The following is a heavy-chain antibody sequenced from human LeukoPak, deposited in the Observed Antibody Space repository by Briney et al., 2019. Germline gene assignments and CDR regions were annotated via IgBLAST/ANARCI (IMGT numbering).Heavy chain of an antibody. CDR1: GGSIGSSNW. J-gene: IGHJ6*04. D-gene: IGHD2-2*01. CDR2: IYHSGST. V-gene: IGHV4-4*02. Sequence: SETLSLTCAVSGGSIGSSNWWSWVRQPPGKGLEWIGEIYHSGSTNYNPSLKSRVTISVDKSKNQFSLKLSSVTAADTAVYYCARGGSTSLYYYYGMDVWGKGTTVTVSS. CDR3: ARGGSTSLYYYYGMDV.